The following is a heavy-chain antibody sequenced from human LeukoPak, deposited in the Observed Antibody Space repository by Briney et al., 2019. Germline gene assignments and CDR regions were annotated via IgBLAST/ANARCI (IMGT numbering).Heavy chain of an antibody. CDR2: IRSKAYGGTI. Sequence: RSLRLSCTASGFTFGDYAMSWFRQAPGKGLEWVGFIRSKAYGGTIEYAASVKGRFTISRDDSKSIAYLQMNSLKTEDTAVYYCTRDPSGCSGGSCPKSRDAFISGAKGQWSPSLQ. CDR3: TRDPSGCSGGSCPKSRDAFIS. D-gene: IGHD2-15*01. CDR1: GFTFGDYA. V-gene: IGHV3-49*03. J-gene: IGHJ3*02.